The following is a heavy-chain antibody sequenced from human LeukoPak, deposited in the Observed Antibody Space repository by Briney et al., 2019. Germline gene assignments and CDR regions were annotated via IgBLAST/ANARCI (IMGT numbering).Heavy chain of an antibody. J-gene: IGHJ4*02. CDR3: ASSRGYYGSSYYFDY. Sequence: PSETLSLTCAVYGGSFSGYYWSWIRQPPGKGLEWIGEINHGGSTNYNPSLKSRVTISVDTSKNQFSLKLSSVTAADTAVYYCASSRGYYGSSYYFDYWGQGTLVTVSS. CDR1: GGSFSGYY. CDR2: INHGGST. D-gene: IGHD3-10*01. V-gene: IGHV4-34*01.